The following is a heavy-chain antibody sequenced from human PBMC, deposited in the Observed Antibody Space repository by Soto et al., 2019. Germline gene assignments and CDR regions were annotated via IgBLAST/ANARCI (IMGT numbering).Heavy chain of an antibody. Sequence: SETLSLTCPVSGGSISSYYWSWIRPPPGKGLEWIGYIYYSGSTNYNPSLKSRVTISVDTSKSQFPLKLSSVTAADTAVYYCARVGGYGDYYFDYWGQGTLVTVS. D-gene: IGHD4-17*01. V-gene: IGHV4-59*01. CDR1: GGSISSYY. J-gene: IGHJ4*02. CDR2: IYYSGST. CDR3: ARVGGYGDYYFDY.